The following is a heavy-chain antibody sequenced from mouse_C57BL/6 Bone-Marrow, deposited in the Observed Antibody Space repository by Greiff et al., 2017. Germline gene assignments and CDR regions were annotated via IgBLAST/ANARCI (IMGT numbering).Heavy chain of an antibody. CDR1: GYSFTDYN. CDR2: INPNYGTT. CDR3: ARYGYEAY. J-gene: IGHJ3*01. Sequence: EVKLLESGPELVKPGASVKISCKASGYSFTDYNMNWVKQSNGKSLEWIGVINPNYGTTNYNQKFKGKATLTVDQSSSTAYRQLNSLTSEDSAVYYCARYGYEAYWGQGTLVTVSA. D-gene: IGHD2-2*01. V-gene: IGHV1-39*01.